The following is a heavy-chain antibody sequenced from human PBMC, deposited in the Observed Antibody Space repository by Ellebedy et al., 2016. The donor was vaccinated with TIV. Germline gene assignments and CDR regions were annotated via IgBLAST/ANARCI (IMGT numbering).Heavy chain of an antibody. Sequence: PGGSLRLSCAASGFTFSNNWMSWVRQAPGKGLEWVANIKQDGSEKYYVDSVKGRFTISRDNAKSSLYLQMNSLRVEDTAVYYCARYGGYNSFWYWGQGTLVTVSS. D-gene: IGHD3-22*01. J-gene: IGHJ4*02. CDR3: ARYGGYNSFWY. CDR1: GFTFSNNW. V-gene: IGHV3-7*01. CDR2: IKQDGSEK.